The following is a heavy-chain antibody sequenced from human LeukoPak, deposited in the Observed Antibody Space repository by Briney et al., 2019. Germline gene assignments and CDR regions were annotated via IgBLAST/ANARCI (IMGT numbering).Heavy chain of an antibody. J-gene: IGHJ4*02. Sequence: PGGSLRLSCAASGFTFSSYWMSWVRQAPGRGLEWVANIKEDGSEKNYVDSVKGRFTISRDNAKNSLYLEMNSLRAEDTAVYYCASMLFGGPSGYWGQGTLVTVSS. CDR3: ASMLFGGPSGY. CDR2: IKEDGSEK. D-gene: IGHD2-21*01. CDR1: GFTFSSYW. V-gene: IGHV3-7*05.